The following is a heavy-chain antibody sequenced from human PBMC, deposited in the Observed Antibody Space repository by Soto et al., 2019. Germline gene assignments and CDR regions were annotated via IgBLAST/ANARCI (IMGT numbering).Heavy chain of an antibody. CDR1: GGSFSGYY. J-gene: IGHJ5*02. Sequence: QVQLQQWGAGLLKPSETLSLTCAVYGGSFSGYYWSWIRQPPGKGLEWIGEINHSGSANYNPSLKGRARISVYTTKNQCALTLSSVTAAATAVYYCAKAIAMFRGVKGWFDPWGQGTLVTVSS. CDR3: AKAIAMFRGVKGWFDP. V-gene: IGHV4-34*01. D-gene: IGHD3-10*01. CDR2: INHSGSA.